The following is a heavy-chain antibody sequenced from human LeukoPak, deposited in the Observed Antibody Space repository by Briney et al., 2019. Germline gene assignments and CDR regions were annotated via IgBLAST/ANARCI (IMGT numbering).Heavy chain of an antibody. Sequence: PGGSLRLSCAASGFTFSSYAMSWVRQAPGKGLEWVSYISSSGSTIYYADSVKGRFTISRDNAKNSLYLQMNSLRAEDTAVYYCARVRGMLYYFDYWGQGTLVTVSS. J-gene: IGHJ4*02. CDR3: ARVRGMLYYFDY. D-gene: IGHD2-8*01. CDR2: ISSSGSTI. V-gene: IGHV3-48*03. CDR1: GFTFSSYA.